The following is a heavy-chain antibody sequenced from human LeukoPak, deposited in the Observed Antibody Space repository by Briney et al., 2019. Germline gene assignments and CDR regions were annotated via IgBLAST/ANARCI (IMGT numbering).Heavy chain of an antibody. J-gene: IGHJ4*02. CDR2: ISGSSTNI. CDR3: AKTSSYADLDY. V-gene: IGHV3-21*01. D-gene: IGHD6-19*01. Sequence: PGGSLRLSCAASGFTFSSYAMHWVRQAPGKGLEWVSSISGSSTNIYYADSVKGRFTISRDNAKNSLYLQMNSLRAEDTAVYYCAKTSSYADLDYWGQGTLVTVSS. CDR1: GFTFSSYA.